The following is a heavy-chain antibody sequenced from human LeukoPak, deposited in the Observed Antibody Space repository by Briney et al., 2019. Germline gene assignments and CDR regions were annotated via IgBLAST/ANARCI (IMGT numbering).Heavy chain of an antibody. D-gene: IGHD1-26*01. CDR2: INPNSGGT. CDR1: GYTFTGYY. J-gene: IGHJ4*02. CDR3: ARGGYSGTEKPNDY. V-gene: IGHV1-2*02. Sequence: ASVKVSCKASGYTFTGYYMHWVRQAPGQGLEWMGWINPNSGGTHYAQKFQGRVTMTRDTSISTAYMELSSLRSYDTAVYYCARGGYSGTEKPNDYWGQGTLVTVSS.